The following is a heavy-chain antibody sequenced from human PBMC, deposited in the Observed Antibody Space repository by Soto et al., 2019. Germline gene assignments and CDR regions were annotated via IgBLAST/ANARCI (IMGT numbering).Heavy chain of an antibody. CDR3: ARGPWTQEGTKSYFDL. J-gene: IGHJ4*02. CDR1: GGTFDTFA. D-gene: IGHD5-18*01. CDR2: IIPVLGRA. Sequence: QVQLVQSGAEVKKPGSSVKVSCKASGGTFDTFAFSWVRQAPGQGLEWLGGIIPVLGRANYAQRFQDRVSASADGSTSTAFMELSRLTSADTAVYYCARGPWTQEGTKSYFDLWGQGTLVTVSS. V-gene: IGHV1-69*01.